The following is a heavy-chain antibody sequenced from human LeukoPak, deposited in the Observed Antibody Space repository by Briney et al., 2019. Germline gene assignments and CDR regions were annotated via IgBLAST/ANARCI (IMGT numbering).Heavy chain of an antibody. D-gene: IGHD3-10*02. CDR3: AHLSITMSPIAFDI. J-gene: IGHJ3*02. CDR2: IYWDDDK. V-gene: IGHV2-5*02. Sequence: SGPTLVNPTQTLTLTCTFSGFSLSASGVGVGWIRQPPGKALEWLALIYWDDDKRYSPSLKSRLTITKDTSKNQVVLTMTNMDPVDTATYYCAHLSITMSPIAFDIWGQGTMVTVSS. CDR1: GFSLSASGVG.